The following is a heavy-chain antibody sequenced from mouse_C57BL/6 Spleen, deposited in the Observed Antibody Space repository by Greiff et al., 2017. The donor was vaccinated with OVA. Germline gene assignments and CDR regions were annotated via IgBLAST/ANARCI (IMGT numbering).Heavy chain of an antibody. D-gene: IGHD1-3*01. CDR1: GYTFTSYW. CDR2: IYPGSGST. V-gene: IGHV1-55*01. J-gene: IGHJ1*03. CDR3: ERKGGEDDESWYFDG. Sequence: QVQLQQPGAELVKPGASVKMSCKASGYTFTSYWITWVKQRPGQGLEWIGDIYPGSGSTNYNEKFKSKATLTVDTSSSTAYMQLSSLTSEDSAVYDGERKGGEDDESWYFDGWGKGTTVTVSA.